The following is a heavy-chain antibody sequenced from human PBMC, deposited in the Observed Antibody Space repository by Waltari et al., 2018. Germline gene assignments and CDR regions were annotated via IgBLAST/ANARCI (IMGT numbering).Heavy chain of an antibody. D-gene: IGHD3-10*01. CDR3: ARAGLYASGTHDR. CDR2: IHTGGNT. V-gene: IGHV4-61*02. J-gene: IGHJ5*02. Sequence: QVQLQESGPGLVKPSETLSLTCTVSGASLSSGSFYWSWIRLPAGKGLEWIGHIHTGGNTNFNSALKSRVTISADRSKNQFSLNLSSVTAADTAIYYCARAGLYASGTHDRWGQGTLVTVSS. CDR1: GASLSSGSFY.